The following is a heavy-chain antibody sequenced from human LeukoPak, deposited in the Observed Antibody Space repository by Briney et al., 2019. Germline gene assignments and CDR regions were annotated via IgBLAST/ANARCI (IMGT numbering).Heavy chain of an antibody. CDR2: ICYSGST. CDR3: AREDAEQMDNSFDI. D-gene: IGHD5-24*01. CDR1: GGSIRSYY. Sequence: SETLSLTCTVSGGSIRSYYWSWIRQPPGKGLEWIAYICYSGSTNYNPSLKSRVTISVDTSKNQFSLKLSSVTAADTAVYYCAREDAEQMDNSFDIWGQGTMVTVSS. J-gene: IGHJ3*02. V-gene: IGHV4-59*01.